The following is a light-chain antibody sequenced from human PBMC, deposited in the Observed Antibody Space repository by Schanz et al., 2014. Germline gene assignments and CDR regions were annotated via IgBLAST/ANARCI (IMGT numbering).Light chain of an antibody. CDR3: QQYGRSPIFT. J-gene: IGKJ3*01. CDR1: QSVSSY. CDR2: DTF. V-gene: IGKV3-11*01. Sequence: EIVLTQSPATLSLSPGERATLSCRASQSVSSYLAWYQHKPGQTPRLLIYDTFNRATGIPARFSGSGSGTDFTLTISSLEPEDFAVYYCQQYGRSPIFTFGPGTKVDIK.